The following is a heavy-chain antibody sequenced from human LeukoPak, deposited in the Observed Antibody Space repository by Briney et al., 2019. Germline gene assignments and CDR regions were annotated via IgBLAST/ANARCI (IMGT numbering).Heavy chain of an antibody. J-gene: IGHJ5*01. CDR3: TTDRAIGPRPLFDS. D-gene: IGHD6-6*01. CDR1: VFTFTDAY. V-gene: IGHV3-15*01. Sequence: VGCLRLSCTASVFTFTDAYLCWGRQAPGKGRGRVCRIKGKGHGGTTDFAAPVKGKFAISRDDSRNTMFLQMNSLKTEDTAVYYCTTDRAIGPRPLFDSWGRGTLVTVSS. CDR2: IKGKGHGGTT.